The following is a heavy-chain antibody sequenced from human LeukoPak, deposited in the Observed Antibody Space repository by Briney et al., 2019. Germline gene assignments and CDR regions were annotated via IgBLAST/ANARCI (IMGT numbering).Heavy chain of an antibody. J-gene: IGHJ4*02. V-gene: IGHV3-30*02. CDR3: AKDKGKNSFDY. CDR2: IWHDGSNK. Sequence: GGSLRLSCTASGSTFSSSGMHWVRQAPGKGLEGVTFIWHDGSNKYYAESVKGRFTVSRDNSRNTVYLQMNNLRVEDTAVYYCAKDKGKNSFDYWGQGTLVTVSS. D-gene: IGHD4-23*01. CDR1: GSTFSSSG.